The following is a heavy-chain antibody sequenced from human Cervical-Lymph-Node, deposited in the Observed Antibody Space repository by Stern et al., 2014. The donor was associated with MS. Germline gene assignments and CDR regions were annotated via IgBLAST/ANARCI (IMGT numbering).Heavy chain of an antibody. CDR2: VIPFVGTS. Sequence: VQLVESGAEVKKPGSSVKVSCKSSGGISWVRQAPGQGLEWMGGVIPFVGTSYYAQNFQGRVTITADTSANTTYLHLSRLTSADTAVYYCARGTGDNWFGPWGQGTLVTVSS. J-gene: IGHJ5*02. D-gene: IGHD3/OR15-3a*01. V-gene: IGHV1-69*06. CDR1: GG. CDR3: ARGTGDNWFGP.